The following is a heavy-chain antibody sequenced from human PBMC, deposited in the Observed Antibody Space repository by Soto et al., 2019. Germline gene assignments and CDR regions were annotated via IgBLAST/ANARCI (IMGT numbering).Heavy chain of an antibody. D-gene: IGHD2-21*01. Sequence: QVHLVQSGAEVKKPGASVKVSCKASGYSFTTYGISWVRQAPGQGLEWMGWLSGYNGDTNYAQNFQARVTMTTDTSTSTAYMELRSLRSDDTAVYYCAREGVRPYYYYGMDVWGQGTTVTVSS. J-gene: IGHJ6*02. CDR3: AREGVRPYYYYGMDV. CDR2: LSGYNGDT. V-gene: IGHV1-18*01. CDR1: GYSFTTYG.